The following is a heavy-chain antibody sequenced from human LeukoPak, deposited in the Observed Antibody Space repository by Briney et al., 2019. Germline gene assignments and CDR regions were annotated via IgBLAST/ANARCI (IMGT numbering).Heavy chain of an antibody. Sequence: PSETLSLTCTVSGGSISSSSYYWGWIRQPPGKGLEWIGSIYYSGSTYYNPSLKSRVTISVDTSKNQFSLKLSSVTAADTAVYYCARDHIEGSYNWFDPWGQGTLVTVSS. CDR2: IYYSGST. CDR3: ARDHIEGSYNWFDP. V-gene: IGHV4-39*07. D-gene: IGHD2-21*01. J-gene: IGHJ5*02. CDR1: GGSISSSSYY.